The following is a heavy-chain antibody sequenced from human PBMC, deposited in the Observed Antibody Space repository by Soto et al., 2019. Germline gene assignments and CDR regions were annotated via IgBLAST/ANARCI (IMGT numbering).Heavy chain of an antibody. CDR3: ARGGYCSGNSCYDAFDM. V-gene: IGHV4-59*13. CDR2: IYYSGST. Sequence: QVQLQESGPGLVKPSETLSLTCTVSGGSISSYYWSWIRQPPGKGLEWIGYIYYSGSTNYNPSLKSRVTISVDTSKNQFSLNLRSVTAADTAAYYCARGGYCSGNSCYDAFDMWGQGTMVTVSS. CDR1: GGSISSYY. J-gene: IGHJ3*02. D-gene: IGHD2-15*01.